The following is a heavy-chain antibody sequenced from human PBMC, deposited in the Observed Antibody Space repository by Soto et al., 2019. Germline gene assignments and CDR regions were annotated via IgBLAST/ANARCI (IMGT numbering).Heavy chain of an antibody. CDR3: ARGTYSYDR. J-gene: IGHJ5*02. CDR2: INPTGGST. D-gene: IGHD2-15*01. Sequence: QVQLVQSGAEVKKPGASVKVSCKASGYIFTSYYMHWVRQAPGQGLEWMGIINPTGGSTSYAQKFQGRVTMTRDTSTSTVSMELSSLRSEDTPLYYCARGTYSYDRWGQGTLVTVSS. CDR1: GYIFTSYY. V-gene: IGHV1-46*01.